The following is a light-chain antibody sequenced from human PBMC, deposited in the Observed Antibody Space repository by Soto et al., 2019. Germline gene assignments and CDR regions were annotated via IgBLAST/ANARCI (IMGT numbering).Light chain of an antibody. V-gene: IGKV1-12*02. CDR3: QQANSCPFT. Sequence: DIQMTQSPSSVSASIGDRVTITCRASQIIGTWLAWYQQKPGKAPTLLIYAAYRLQSGVPSRFSGSGSGTDFTLTITSLQADDSATHYCQQANSCPFTFGPGTKVHVK. CDR2: AAY. CDR1: QIIGTW. J-gene: IGKJ3*01.